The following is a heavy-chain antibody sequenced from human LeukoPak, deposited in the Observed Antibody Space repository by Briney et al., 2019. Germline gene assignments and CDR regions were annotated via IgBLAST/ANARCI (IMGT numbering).Heavy chain of an antibody. Sequence: GGSLRLSCAASGFTVSSNYMTWVRQSPGKGLEGVSVIYSGGTTYYADSVKGRFTISRDNSQNTLYLQMNSLRAEDTAVYYCARLNSPYGGILFWGQGTLLTVSS. CDR1: GFTVSSNY. V-gene: IGHV3-66*02. J-gene: IGHJ4*02. CDR2: IYSGGTT. D-gene: IGHD4-23*01. CDR3: ARLNSPYGGILF.